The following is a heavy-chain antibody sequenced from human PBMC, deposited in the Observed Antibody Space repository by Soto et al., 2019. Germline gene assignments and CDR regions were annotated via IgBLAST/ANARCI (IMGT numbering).Heavy chain of an antibody. CDR3: ARIGYYYDSSGYSGGFDH. J-gene: IGHJ4*02. V-gene: IGHV2-70*01. D-gene: IGHD3-22*01. Sequence: GSGPTLVNPTQTLTLTCTFSGFSLSTSGMCVSWIRQPPGKALEWLALIDWDDDKYYSTSLKTRLTISKDTSKNQVVLTMTNMDPVDTATYYCARIGYYYDSSGYSGGFDHWGQGTLVTVSS. CDR2: IDWDDDK. CDR1: GFSLSTSGMC.